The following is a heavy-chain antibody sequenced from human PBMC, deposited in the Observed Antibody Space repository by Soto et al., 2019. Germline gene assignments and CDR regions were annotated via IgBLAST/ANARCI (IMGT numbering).Heavy chain of an antibody. CDR1: GYTFTGYY. CDR3: ARVSYYCSGTMNWFDP. Sequence: QVQLVQSGAEVKKPGASVKVSCKASGYTFTGYYMHWVRQAPGQGLEWMGWINPNSGGTNYAQKFQGRVTMTRDTSISTAYMELSRLGSDDTAVYYCARVSYYCSGTMNWFDPWGQGTLVTVSS. CDR2: INPNSGGT. D-gene: IGHD3-10*01. J-gene: IGHJ5*02. V-gene: IGHV1-2*02.